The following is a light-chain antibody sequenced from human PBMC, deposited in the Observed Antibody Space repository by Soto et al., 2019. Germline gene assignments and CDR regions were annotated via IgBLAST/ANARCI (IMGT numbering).Light chain of an antibody. CDR1: QSISTY. CDR3: QQTYSTPRT. CDR2: AAF. Sequence: DIQMTQSPSSLSASVGDRVTITCRASQSISTYLNWYQQKPGKAPKLLMYAAFSLQSGVPSRFGGSGSGTDFTLTISSLQPEDFATYYCQQTYSTPRTFGQGTKVEIK. V-gene: IGKV1-39*01. J-gene: IGKJ1*01.